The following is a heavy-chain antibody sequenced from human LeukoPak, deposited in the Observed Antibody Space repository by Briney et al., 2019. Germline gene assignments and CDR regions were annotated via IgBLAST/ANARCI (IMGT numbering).Heavy chain of an antibody. CDR1: GYTFTAYH. CDR3: ARVHMGDYGMDV. J-gene: IGHJ6*02. V-gene: IGHV1-2*02. CDR2: ISDRGTP. Sequence: ASVKGSCKASGYTFTAYHIHWVRQAPGQGLEWMGYISDRGTPKSAQKFQDRVTVTRDTSITTAYMELNRLKSDDSAVYYCARVHMGDYGMDVWGQGTTVTVSS.